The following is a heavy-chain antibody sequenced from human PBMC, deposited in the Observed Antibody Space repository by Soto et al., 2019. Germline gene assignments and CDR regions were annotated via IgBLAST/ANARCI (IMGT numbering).Heavy chain of an antibody. J-gene: IGHJ6*02. CDR1: GYTFTSYD. V-gene: IGHV1-8*01. Sequence: SVKVSCKASGYTFTSYDIIWVRQATGQGLEWMGWMNPNSGNTGYAQKFQARVTMTRNTSISTAYMELSSLRSEDTAVYYCARGFLIAAAGTNYYYGMDVWGQGTTVTVSS. CDR2: MNPNSGNT. D-gene: IGHD6-13*01. CDR3: ARGFLIAAAGTNYYYGMDV.